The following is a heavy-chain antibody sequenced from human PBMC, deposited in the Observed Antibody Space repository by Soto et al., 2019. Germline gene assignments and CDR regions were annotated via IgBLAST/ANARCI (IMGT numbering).Heavy chain of an antibody. Sequence: QLQLQESGSGLVKPSQTLSLTCAVSGGSISSGDYSWSWIRQPPGKRLEWIGHIYHSGSTYSNPSLQSRLTISLDMSTSQFPLKLSSVAAADTAVYYCASHLTGDVEYYFDSWAPGILVTVSA. CDR1: GGSISSGDYS. D-gene: IGHD7-27*01. CDR2: IYHSGST. V-gene: IGHV4-30-2*01. CDR3: ASHLTGDVEYYFDS. J-gene: IGHJ4*02.